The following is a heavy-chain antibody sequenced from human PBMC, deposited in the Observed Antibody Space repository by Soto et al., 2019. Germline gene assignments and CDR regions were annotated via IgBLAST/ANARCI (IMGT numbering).Heavy chain of an antibody. CDR3: GGASRLWSGYLIDF. CDR1: GYSFSNYG. V-gene: IGHV1-18*01. Sequence: QVQLVQSGIQVRRPGASVTVSCKASGYSFSNYGISWVRQAPGQGLEWMGWVSAYNGNTKYVQKYQDRVTMSTATSTTTAYMELKSLRSDDTAVYCCGGASRLWSGYLIDFWGPGTLVTVSS. CDR2: VSAYNGNT. J-gene: IGHJ4*02. D-gene: IGHD3-3*01.